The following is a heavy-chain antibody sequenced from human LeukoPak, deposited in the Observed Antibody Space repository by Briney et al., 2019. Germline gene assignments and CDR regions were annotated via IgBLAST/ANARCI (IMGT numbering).Heavy chain of an antibody. CDR1: GGSISSSSYY. V-gene: IGHV4-39*01. Sequence: SETLSLTCTVSGGSISSSSYYWGWIRQPPGKGLEWIGSIYYSGSTYYNPSLKSRVTISVDTSKNQFSLKLSSVTAADTAVYYCAKHGSRRKYIVGRPASGFYYWGQGTLVTGSS. J-gene: IGHJ4*02. CDR2: IYYSGST. CDR3: AKHGSRRKYIVGRPASGFYY. D-gene: IGHD2-15*01.